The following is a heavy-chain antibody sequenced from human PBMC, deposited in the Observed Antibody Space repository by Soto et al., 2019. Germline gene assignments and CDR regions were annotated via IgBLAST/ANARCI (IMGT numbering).Heavy chain of an antibody. CDR1: GFTFNNSG. J-gene: IGHJ6*02. Sequence: VGSLRLSCRVSGFTFNNSGMHWVRQAPGNWREWIPVISCDVSDKYYADFVKGRVIISRYNSKNTLNLEMNSLRAEDTATYYCVKDRVPGAYGHYYGMDDWGQGTTVNVSS. V-gene: IGHV3-30*18. CDR2: ISCDVSDK. CDR3: VKDRVPGAYGHYYGMDD. D-gene: IGHD5-12*01.